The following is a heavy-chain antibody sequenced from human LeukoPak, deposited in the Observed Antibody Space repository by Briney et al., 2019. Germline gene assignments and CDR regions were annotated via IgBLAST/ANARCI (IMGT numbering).Heavy chain of an antibody. CDR2: IKQDGSEK. J-gene: IGHJ3*02. Sequence: PGGSLRLSCAASGFTFSSYWMSWVRQAPGKGLEWVANIKQDGSEKYYVDSVKGRFTISRDNAKNSLYLQMNSLRAEDTAVYYCARVDSSGYYYPDAFDTWGQGTMVTVSS. CDR3: ARVDSSGYYYPDAFDT. V-gene: IGHV3-7*01. D-gene: IGHD3-22*01. CDR1: GFTFSSYW.